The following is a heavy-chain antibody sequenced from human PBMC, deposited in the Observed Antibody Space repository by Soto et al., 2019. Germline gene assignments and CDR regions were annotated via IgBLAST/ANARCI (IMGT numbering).Heavy chain of an antibody. V-gene: IGHV4-39*01. D-gene: IGHD4-17*01. CDR1: GGSISSSSYY. Sequence: QLQLQESGPGLVKPSETLSLTCTVSGGSISSSSYYWGWIRQPPGKGLEWVGHIYYSGNTYYNSSLKSRVTISVDTSKNQFSLKLNSVTAADTAVYYCAKTKTTVGFGYFDYWGQGTLVTVSS. CDR2: IYYSGNT. J-gene: IGHJ4*02. CDR3: AKTKTTVGFGYFDY.